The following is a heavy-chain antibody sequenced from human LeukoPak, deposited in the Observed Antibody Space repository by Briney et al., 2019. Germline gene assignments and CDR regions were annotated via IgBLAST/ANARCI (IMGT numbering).Heavy chain of an antibody. CDR2: IYSSGST. CDR3: ARRNYGDYDHYFDY. D-gene: IGHD4-17*01. CDR1: GGSISSYY. Sequence: PSETLSLTCTVSGGSISSYYWSWIRQPPGRGLEWIGYIYSSGSTNCNPSLKSRVTISVDTSRNQFSLKLSSVTAADTAVYYCARRNYGDYDHYFDYWGQGALVTVSS. V-gene: IGHV4-59*08. J-gene: IGHJ4*02.